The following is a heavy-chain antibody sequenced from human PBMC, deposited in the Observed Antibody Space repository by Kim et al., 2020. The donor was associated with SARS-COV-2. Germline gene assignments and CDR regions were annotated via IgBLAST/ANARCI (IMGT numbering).Heavy chain of an antibody. V-gene: IGHV3-23*01. D-gene: IGHD1-26*01. Sequence: TYYADSVKGRFTISRDNSKNTLYLQMNSLRAEDTAVYYCAKRSGSYKFDYWGQGTLVTVSS. CDR2: T. J-gene: IGHJ4*02. CDR3: AKRSGSYKFDY.